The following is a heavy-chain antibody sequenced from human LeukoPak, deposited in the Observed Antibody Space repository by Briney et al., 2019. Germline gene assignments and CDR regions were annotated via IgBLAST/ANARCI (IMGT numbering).Heavy chain of an antibody. CDR3: ARDLIAIRGVAAAVPFDY. Sequence: PGGSLRLSCAASGFTFDDYAMHWVRQAPGKGLEWVSDISWNSGSIGYADSVKGRFTISRDNSKNTLYLQMNSLGAEDTAVYYCARDLIAIRGVAAAVPFDYWGQGTLVTVSS. V-gene: IGHV3-9*01. CDR2: ISWNSGSI. J-gene: IGHJ4*02. CDR1: GFTFDDYA. D-gene: IGHD6-13*01.